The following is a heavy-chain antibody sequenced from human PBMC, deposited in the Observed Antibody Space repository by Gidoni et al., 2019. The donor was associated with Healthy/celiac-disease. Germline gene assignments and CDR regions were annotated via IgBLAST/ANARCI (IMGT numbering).Heavy chain of an antibody. D-gene: IGHD1-26*01. CDR3: AKDQWELHGAFDI. CDR2: ISYDASKK. CDR1: GFPFSSCG. V-gene: IGHV3-30*18. J-gene: IGHJ3*02. Sequence: QVQLVESGGGVVQPGRSLRLSCAASGFPFSSCGMHWVRQAPGKGLEWVAVISYDASKKYYADSVKGRFTISRDNSKNTLHLQMNSLRAEDTAVYYCAKDQWELHGAFDIWGQGTMVTVSS.